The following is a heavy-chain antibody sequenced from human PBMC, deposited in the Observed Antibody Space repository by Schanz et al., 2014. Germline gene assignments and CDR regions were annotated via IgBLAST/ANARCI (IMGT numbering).Heavy chain of an antibody. D-gene: IGHD3-3*01. CDR3: ARDRVYRFLKGENRFYFDY. V-gene: IGHV1-18*01. J-gene: IGHJ4*02. CDR1: GYTFTNYG. Sequence: QVRLVQSGAELKMPGATVKVSCETSGYTFTNYGVSWVRQAPGQGLEWVAWISPYNGNTAYAQNLKGRVRMTTDTPRATAYMELRSLTSDDTAVYYCARDRVYRFLKGENRFYFDYWGQGTLVIVSS. CDR2: ISPYNGNT.